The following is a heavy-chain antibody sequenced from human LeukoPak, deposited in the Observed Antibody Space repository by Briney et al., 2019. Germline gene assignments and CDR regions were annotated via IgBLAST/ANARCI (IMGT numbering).Heavy chain of an antibody. CDR2: ISAYNGNT. CDR1: GYTFTSYG. CDR3: ARDYSSGWYRGHGAFDI. D-gene: IGHD6-19*01. V-gene: IGHV1-18*01. Sequence: ASVKVSCKASGYTFTSYGISWVRQAPGQGLEWMGWISAYNGNTNYAQKLQGRVTMTTDTSTSTAYMELRSLRSDDTAVYYCARDYSSGWYRGHGAFDIWGQGTMVTVSS. J-gene: IGHJ3*02.